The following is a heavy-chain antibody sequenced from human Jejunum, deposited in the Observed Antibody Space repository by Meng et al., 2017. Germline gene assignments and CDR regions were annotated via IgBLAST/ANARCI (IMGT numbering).Heavy chain of an antibody. CDR1: GGYINKENW. V-gene: IGHV4-4*03. CDR3: VRGEFAMLARFDF. Sequence: QVQLQEWGPALVKLPGTLSLTCAVSGGYINKENWWSWVRQSPERGLEWIGEIYNGGNTNYNPSLNRRVTMSVDESTNQMSLKLTSVAAADTAVYYCVRGEFAMLARFDFWGQGILVTVSS. D-gene: IGHD2-2*01. J-gene: IGHJ4*02. CDR2: IYNGGNT.